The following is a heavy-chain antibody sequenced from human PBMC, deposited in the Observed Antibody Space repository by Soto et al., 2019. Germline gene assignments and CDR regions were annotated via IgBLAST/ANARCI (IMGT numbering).Heavy chain of an antibody. V-gene: IGHV3-23*01. CDR2: ISGSGGST. J-gene: IGHJ4*02. CDR1: GFTFSSYA. Sequence: GGSLRLSCAASGFTFSSYAMSWVRQAPGKGLEWVSAISGSGGSTYYADSVKGRFTISRDNSKNTLYLQMNSLRAEDTAVYYCAKDEANILDRITMVRGAYYFDYWGQGTLVTVSS. D-gene: IGHD3-10*01. CDR3: AKDEANILDRITMVRGAYYFDY.